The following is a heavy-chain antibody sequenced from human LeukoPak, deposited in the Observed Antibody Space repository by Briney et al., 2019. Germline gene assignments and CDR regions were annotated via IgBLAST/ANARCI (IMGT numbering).Heavy chain of an antibody. D-gene: IGHD1-14*01. CDR2: ISYDGSNK. CDR1: GFTFSSYA. Sequence: GGSLRLSCAASGFTFSSYAMHWVRQAPGKGLEWVAVISYDGSNKYYADSVKGRFTISRDNAENSLYLQMNTLRAEDTAIYYCVRKVPYEPAFDYWGQGTLVTVSS. CDR3: VRKVPYEPAFDY. V-gene: IGHV3-30-3*01. J-gene: IGHJ4*02.